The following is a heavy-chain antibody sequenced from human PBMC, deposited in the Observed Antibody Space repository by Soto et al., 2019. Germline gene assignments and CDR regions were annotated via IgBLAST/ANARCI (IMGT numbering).Heavy chain of an antibody. CDR3: AKDLIVFDYYDSSFFDY. CDR1: GFTFSSYG. Sequence: PGGSLRLSCAASGFTFSSYGMHWVRQAPGKGLEWVAVISYDGSNKYYADSVKGRFTISRDNSKNTLYLQMNSLRAEDTAVYYCAKDLIVFDYYDSSFFDYWGQGTLVTVSS. J-gene: IGHJ4*02. V-gene: IGHV3-30*18. D-gene: IGHD3-22*01. CDR2: ISYDGSNK.